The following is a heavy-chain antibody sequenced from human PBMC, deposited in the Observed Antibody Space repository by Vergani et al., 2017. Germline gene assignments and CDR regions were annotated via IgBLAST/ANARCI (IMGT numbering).Heavy chain of an antibody. CDR1: GFTFSSYW. J-gene: IGHJ4*02. D-gene: IGHD3-10*01. CDR3: ARDGAGLLWFGEFNYYFDY. CDR2: IWYDGTNK. Sequence: VQLVESGGGLVQPGGSLRLSCAASGFTFSSYWMHWVRQAPGKGLEWVAVIWYDGTNKYYADSVQGRFTISRDNSKNTLYLQMNSLRAEDTAVYYCARDGAGLLWFGEFNYYFDYWGQGTLVTVSS. V-gene: IGHV3-33*08.